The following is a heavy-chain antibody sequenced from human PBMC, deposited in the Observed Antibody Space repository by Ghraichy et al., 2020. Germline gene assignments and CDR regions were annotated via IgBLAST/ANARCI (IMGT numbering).Heavy chain of an antibody. CDR3: ATGGYYDSSGLGY. D-gene: IGHD3-22*01. CDR1: GYTLTELS. V-gene: IGHV1-24*01. CDR2: FDPEDGET. Sequence: ASVKVSCKVSGYTLTELSMHWVRQAPGKGLEWMGGFDPEDGETIYAQKFQGRVNMNEDTSTDTAYMELSSLRSEDTAVYYCATGGYYDSSGLGYWGQGTLVTVSS. J-gene: IGHJ4*02.